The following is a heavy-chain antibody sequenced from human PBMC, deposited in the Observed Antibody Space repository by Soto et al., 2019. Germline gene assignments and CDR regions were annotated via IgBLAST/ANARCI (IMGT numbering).Heavy chain of an antibody. CDR3: VRDTYFSDSSGYTRCFDS. J-gene: IGHJ4*01. CDR1: GFTLSDHY. V-gene: IGHV3-72*01. D-gene: IGHD3-22*01. CDR2: SRDKAQGYST. Sequence: GGSLRLSCAVSGFTLSDHYIDWVRQAPGKGLEWLGRSRDKAQGYSTAYAASVKGRFTTSRDESEKLVYLQMNSLRTEDTAVYYCVRDTYFSDSSGYTRCFDSWGQEPWSPSPQ.